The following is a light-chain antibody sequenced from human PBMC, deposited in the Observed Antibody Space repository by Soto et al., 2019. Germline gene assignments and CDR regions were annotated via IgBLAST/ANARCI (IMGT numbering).Light chain of an antibody. Sequence: QSLLTQPPSASGTPGQRVTISCSGSSSNIGSNYVYWYQQLPGTAPKLLIYRNNQRPSGVPDRFSGSKSGTSASLAISGLRSEYEADYYCAAWDDSLSGVVFGGGTKLTVL. CDR2: RNN. V-gene: IGLV1-47*01. CDR3: AAWDDSLSGVV. J-gene: IGLJ2*01. CDR1: SSNIGSNY.